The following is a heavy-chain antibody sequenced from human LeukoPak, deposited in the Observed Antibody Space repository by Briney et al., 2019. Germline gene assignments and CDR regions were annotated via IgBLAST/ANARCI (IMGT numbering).Heavy chain of an antibody. V-gene: IGHV2-70*01. J-gene: IGHJ4*02. D-gene: IGHD5-18*01. CDR2: IDWDDDK. CDR1: GFSLSTSGMC. CDR3: ARIRHDSYGSKGRPDYFDY. Sequence: SGPALVKPTQTLTLTCTFSGFSLSTSGMCVSWIRQPPGKALEWLALIDWDDDKYYSTSLKTRLTISKDTSKNQVVLTMTNMDPVDTATYYCARIRHDSYGSKGRPDYFDYWGQGTLVTVSS.